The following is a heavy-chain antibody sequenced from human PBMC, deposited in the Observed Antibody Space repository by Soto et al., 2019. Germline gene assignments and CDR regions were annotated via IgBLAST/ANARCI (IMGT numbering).Heavy chain of an antibody. J-gene: IGHJ6*02. V-gene: IGHV1-69*01. CDR2: IIPIFFTA. CDR1: GGTFSSYA. D-gene: IGHD5-12*01. Sequence: QVQLVQSGAEVKKPGSSVKVSCKASGGTFSSYAISWVRQAPGQGLEWMGGIIPIFFTANYAQKCQGRVTITADESTSTAYMELSSLSSEDTAVYYCARRWLHYYYGMDVWGQETTVTVSS. CDR3: ARRWLHYYYGMDV.